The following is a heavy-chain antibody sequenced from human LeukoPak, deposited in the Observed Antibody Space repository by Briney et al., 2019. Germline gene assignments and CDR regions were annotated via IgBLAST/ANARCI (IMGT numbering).Heavy chain of an antibody. CDR1: GFTFSSYG. Sequence: GGSLRLSCAASGFTFSSYGMHWVRQAPGKGLEWVAVISYDGSNKYYADSVKGRFTISRDNSKNTLYLQMNSLRAEDTAVYYCAKDHMGATHYWGQGTLVTVSS. V-gene: IGHV3-30*18. D-gene: IGHD1-26*01. J-gene: IGHJ4*02. CDR3: AKDHMGATHY. CDR2: ISYDGSNK.